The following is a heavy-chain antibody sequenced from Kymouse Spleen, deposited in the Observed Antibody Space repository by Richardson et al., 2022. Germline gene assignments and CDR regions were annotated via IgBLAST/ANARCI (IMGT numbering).Heavy chain of an antibody. J-gene: IGHJ6*02. V-gene: IGHV3-9*01. D-gene: IGHD4-11,IGHD4-11*01. CDR3: AKDDYSNYVNYYYYGMDV. Sequence: EVQLVESGGGLVQPGRSLRLSCAASGFTFDDYAMHWVRQAPGKGLEWVSGISWNSGSIGYADSVKGRFTISRDNAKNSLYLQMNSLRAEDTALYYCAKDDYSNYVNYYYYGMDVWGQGTTVTVSS. CDR2: ISWNSGSI. CDR1: GFTFDDYA.